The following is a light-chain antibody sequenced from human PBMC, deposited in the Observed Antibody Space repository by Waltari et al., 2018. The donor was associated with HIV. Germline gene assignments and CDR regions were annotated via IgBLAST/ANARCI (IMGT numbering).Light chain of an antibody. CDR1: RSLQYDDGYNY. V-gene: IGKV2-28*01. J-gene: IGKJ5*01. Sequence: IVLTQSPRSLSVTPGETASVSCTSGRSLQYDDGYNYLDWYLPRPGHSPGLLIALSTTRASAVPDRFSASGSGTNFSLIISPVQPEDVGIYSCMQSLETSITFGQGKRLEI. CDR3: MQSLETSIT. CDR2: LST.